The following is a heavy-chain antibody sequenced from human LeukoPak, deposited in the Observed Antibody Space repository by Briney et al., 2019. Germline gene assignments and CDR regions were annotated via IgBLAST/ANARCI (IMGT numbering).Heavy chain of an antibody. D-gene: IGHD5-12*01. J-gene: IGHJ4*02. CDR1: GGTFSSYA. V-gene: IGHV1-69*06. CDR3: ARDRAVATIGGVDY. CDR2: IIPIFGTA. Sequence: SVKVSCKASGGTFSSYAISWVRQAPGQGLEWMGGIIPIFGTANYAQKFQGRVTITADKSTSTAYMELSSVRSEDTAVYYCARDRAVATIGGVDYWGQGTLVTVSS.